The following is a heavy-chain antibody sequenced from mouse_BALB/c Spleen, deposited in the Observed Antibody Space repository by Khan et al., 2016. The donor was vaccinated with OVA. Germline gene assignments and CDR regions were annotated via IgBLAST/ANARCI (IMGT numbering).Heavy chain of an antibody. CDR1: GFTFSSYT. CDR2: ISHGGSSV. D-gene: IGHD1-1*01. Sequence: EVELVESGGGLVQPGGSLKLSCAASGFTFSSYTMPWVRQTPDKRLEWVAFISHGGSSVYYPDTVKGRFTSPRDNAKKTLYLQMSSLKSEDTAMYYCTRPSTTQYDYGMDYWGQGTSVIVSS. J-gene: IGHJ4*01. V-gene: IGHV5-12-2*01. CDR3: TRPSTTQYDYGMDY.